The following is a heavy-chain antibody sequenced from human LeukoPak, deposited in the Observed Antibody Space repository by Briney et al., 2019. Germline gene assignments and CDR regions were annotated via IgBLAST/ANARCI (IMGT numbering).Heavy chain of an antibody. CDR3: TKDRGSGITFLRINWFDP. CDR1: GFKFDDYA. V-gene: IGHV3-9*01. D-gene: IGHD1-7*01. Sequence: GGSLRLSCAASGFKFDDYAMHWVRQAPGKGLEWVSSITWNSNHEDYADSVKGRLTISRDNAKNSLYLQMNGLKSEDTAFYYCTKDRGSGITFLRINWFDPWGQGTLVTVFS. J-gene: IGHJ5*02. CDR2: ITWNSNHE.